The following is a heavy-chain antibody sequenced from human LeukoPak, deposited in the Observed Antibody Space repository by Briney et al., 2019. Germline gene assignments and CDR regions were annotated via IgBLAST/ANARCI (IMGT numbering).Heavy chain of an antibody. Sequence: SETLSLTCAVYGGSFSGYYWTWIRQPPGKGLEWIGYTFYSGSTYYNPSLKSRATISIDTSKNHFSLKMRSVTAADTAMYYCARGTGQWMVFAYWGQGALVTVSS. J-gene: IGHJ4*02. D-gene: IGHD6-19*01. V-gene: IGHV4-34*11. CDR2: TFYSGST. CDR1: GGSFSGYY. CDR3: ARGTGQWMVFAY.